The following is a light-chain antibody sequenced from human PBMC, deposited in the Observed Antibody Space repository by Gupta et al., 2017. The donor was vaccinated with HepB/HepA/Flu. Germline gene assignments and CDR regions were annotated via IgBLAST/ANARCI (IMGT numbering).Light chain of an antibody. Sequence: QSALTQPRSVSGSAGQSVTISCTGTRSDVGSYNYVSWYQQHPGKAPKLMISDVSKRPSGVPERFSCSKSGNTASLTISGLQAEDEADYYCCSYAGSYTYVIFGGGTQLTVL. J-gene: IGLJ2*01. CDR2: DVS. CDR1: RSDVGSYNY. CDR3: CSYAGSYTYVI. V-gene: IGLV2-11*01.